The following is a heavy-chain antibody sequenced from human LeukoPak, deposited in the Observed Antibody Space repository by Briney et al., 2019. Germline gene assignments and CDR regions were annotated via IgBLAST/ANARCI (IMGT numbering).Heavy chain of an antibody. CDR2: IIPILGIA. V-gene: IGHV1-69*04. J-gene: IGHJ6*02. CDR1: GGTFSSYA. Sequence: SVKVSCKASGGTFSSYAISWVRQAPGQGLEWMGRIIPILGIANYAQKFQGRVTITADKSTSTAYMELSSLRSEDTAVYYCARDDCSSTSCYDYYYGMDVWGQGTTVTVSS. D-gene: IGHD2-2*01. CDR3: ARDDCSSTSCYDYYYGMDV.